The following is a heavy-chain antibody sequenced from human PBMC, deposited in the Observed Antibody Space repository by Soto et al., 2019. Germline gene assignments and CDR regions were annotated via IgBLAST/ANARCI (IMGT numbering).Heavy chain of an antibody. CDR1: GFTFSSYA. V-gene: IGHV3-23*01. Sequence: GGSLRLSCAASGFTFSSYAMSWVRQAPGKGLEWVSAISGSGGSTYYADPVKGRFTISRDNSKNTLYLQMNSLRAEDTAVYYCAKVPKRYYDSSGGYYFDYWGQGTLVTVSS. J-gene: IGHJ4*02. CDR2: ISGSGGST. CDR3: AKVPKRYYDSSGGYYFDY. D-gene: IGHD3-22*01.